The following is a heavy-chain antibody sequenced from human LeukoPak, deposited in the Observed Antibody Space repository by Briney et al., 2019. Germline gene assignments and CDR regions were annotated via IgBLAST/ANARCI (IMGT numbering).Heavy chain of an antibody. V-gene: IGHV4-38-2*01. CDR2: IHHSGST. CDR3: SIIVVAPIDDYYYTEA. Sequence: PSETLSLTCAVSGYSFSSGYYSGWLRQPPRRGVWLVGIIHHSGSTYYKPSLKSRVTISVDTAKNQFSLQLNFLTAADTAVYYCSIIVVAPIDDYYYTEASGKGTTVTVSS. D-gene: IGHD2-15*01. J-gene: IGHJ6*03. CDR1: GYSFSSGYY.